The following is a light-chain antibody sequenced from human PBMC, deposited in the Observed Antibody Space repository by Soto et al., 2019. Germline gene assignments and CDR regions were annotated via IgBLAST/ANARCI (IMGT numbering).Light chain of an antibody. CDR1: SGSIASNY. Sequence: NFMLTQPHSVSESPEKTVTISCTRSSGSIASNYVQWYQQRPGSAPTTLIYENNQRPSGVPDRFSGSIDSSSNSASLSISGLWTEDEADYYCQSYGSNNVVFGGGTKVTVL. CDR2: ENN. J-gene: IGLJ2*01. CDR3: QSYGSNNVV. V-gene: IGLV6-57*03.